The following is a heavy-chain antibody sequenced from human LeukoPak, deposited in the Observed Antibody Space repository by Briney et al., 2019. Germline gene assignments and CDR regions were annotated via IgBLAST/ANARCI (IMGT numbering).Heavy chain of an antibody. CDR1: GGSFSGYY. CDR2: INHSGST. D-gene: IGHD5-12*01. CDR3: ARGLGFYGGYLWFDP. J-gene: IGHJ5*02. Sequence: SETLSLTCAVYGGSFSGYYWSWIRQPPGKGLEWIGEINHSGSTNYNPSLKSRVTISVDTSKNQFSLKLSSVTAADTAVYYCARGLGFYGGYLWFDPWGQGTLVTVSS. V-gene: IGHV4-34*01.